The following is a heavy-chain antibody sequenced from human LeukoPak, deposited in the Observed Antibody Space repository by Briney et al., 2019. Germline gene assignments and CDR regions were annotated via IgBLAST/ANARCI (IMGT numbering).Heavy chain of an antibody. CDR3: ARDRIAARPDENWFDP. CDR1: GYTFTSYG. Sequence: ASVKVSCKASGYTFTSYGISWVRQAPGQGLEWMGWISAYNGNTNYAQKLQGRVTMTTDTSTSTAYMELRSLRSDDTAVYYCARDRIAARPDENWFDPWGQGTLVNVSS. J-gene: IGHJ5*02. V-gene: IGHV1-18*01. D-gene: IGHD6-6*01. CDR2: ISAYNGNT.